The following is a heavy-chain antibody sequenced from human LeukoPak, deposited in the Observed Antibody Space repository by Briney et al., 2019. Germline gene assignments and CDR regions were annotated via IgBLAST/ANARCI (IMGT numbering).Heavy chain of an antibody. J-gene: IGHJ4*02. CDR2: MNQDGTRK. CDR1: GFTFSSSW. Sequence: GGSLRLSCVASGFTFSSSWMSWVRQGPGKGPEWVANMNQDGTRKYYVDSVKGRFTISRDNATNSLFLQMNGLRAEDTAVYYCTKDSQGSGTYSIDHWGQGTLVTVSS. V-gene: IGHV3-7*01. CDR3: TKDSQGSGTYSIDH. D-gene: IGHD3-10*01.